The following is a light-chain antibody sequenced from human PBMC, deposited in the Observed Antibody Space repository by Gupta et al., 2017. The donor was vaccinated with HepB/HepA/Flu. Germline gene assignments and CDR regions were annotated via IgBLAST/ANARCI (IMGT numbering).Light chain of an antibody. CDR1: SSDIGTYNY. J-gene: IGLJ3*02. Sequence: SALTQPPSASGSPGQSVTISFTGTSSDIGTYNYVSWYQQHPGKAPKLMIYEVSKRPSGVPDRFSGSKSGTTAALTAAGLQAEDEADYYWSSQAGSNNLWVFGGGTKLTVL. CDR2: EVS. CDR3: SSQAGSNNLWV. V-gene: IGLV2-8*01.